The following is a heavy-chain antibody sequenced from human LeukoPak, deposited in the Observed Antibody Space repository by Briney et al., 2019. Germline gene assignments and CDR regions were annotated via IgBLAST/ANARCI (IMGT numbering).Heavy chain of an antibody. CDR3: LRGHYSQY. D-gene: IGHD4-11*01. J-gene: IGHJ4*02. Sequence: GSLRLSCAASGFSFSDFWINWVRQAPGKGLEWVANAKEDGSEKNYADTVKGRFTISSDKSKNSVYLQMKGLRADDTGVDYCLRGHYSQYRSQGTLVSVSS. CDR1: GFSFSDFW. V-gene: IGHV3-7*01. CDR2: AKEDGSEK.